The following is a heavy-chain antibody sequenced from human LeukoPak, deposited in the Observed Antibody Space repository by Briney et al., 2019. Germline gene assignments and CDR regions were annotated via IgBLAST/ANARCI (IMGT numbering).Heavy chain of an antibody. J-gene: IGHJ4*02. D-gene: IGHD3-9*01. CDR2: ITYNGAAT. Sequence: GGSLRLSCAASGFSFGGYAMAWVRQAPGKGLEWVSSITYNGAATYYLDSVKARFTISRDNSRSTLYLQMDSLTAEDTALYYCAKDGLYFDGSTHIYYFDSWGQGTLVAVSS. CDR1: GFSFGGYA. V-gene: IGHV3-23*01. CDR3: AKDGLYFDGSTHIYYFDS.